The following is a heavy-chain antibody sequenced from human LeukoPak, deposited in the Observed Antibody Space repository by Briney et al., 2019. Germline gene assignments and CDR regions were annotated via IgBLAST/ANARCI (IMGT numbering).Heavy chain of an antibody. CDR3: ARGEAIVGAENYYMDV. V-gene: IGHV3-23*01. CDR1: GFTFSSYA. Sequence: PGGSLRLSCAASGFTFSSYAMSWVRQAPGKGLEWVSAISGSGGSTYYADSVKGRFTISRDNAKNSLYLQMNSLRAEDTAVYYCARGEAIVGAENYYMDVWGKGTTVTVSS. CDR2: ISGSGGST. J-gene: IGHJ6*03. D-gene: IGHD1-26*01.